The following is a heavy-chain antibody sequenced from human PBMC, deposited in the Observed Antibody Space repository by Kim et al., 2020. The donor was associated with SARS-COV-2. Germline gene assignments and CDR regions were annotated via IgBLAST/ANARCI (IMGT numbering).Heavy chain of an antibody. V-gene: IGHV4-59*01. CDR3: ARVGLLGYNGYDVDY. D-gene: IGHD5-12*01. J-gene: IGHJ4*02. Sequence: TPPLESLVTISVDTSKNQFSLNLGSVTAADTAVYYCARVGLLGYNGYDVDYWGQGTLVTVSS.